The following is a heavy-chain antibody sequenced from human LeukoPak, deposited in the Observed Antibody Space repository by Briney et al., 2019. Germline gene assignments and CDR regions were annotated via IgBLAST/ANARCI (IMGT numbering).Heavy chain of an antibody. V-gene: IGHV4-59*08. CDR2: MYYNGNT. CDR1: GGSISGYY. Sequence: PSETLSLTCTVSGGSISGYYWTWIRQPPGKGLEWIGYMYYNGNTNYNPSLKSRVTISVDPSKNQFSLKLTSVTTADTAVYYCATRGRLRGRVDYWGQGTLVTVSS. D-gene: IGHD5-12*01. CDR3: ATRGRLRGRVDY. J-gene: IGHJ4*02.